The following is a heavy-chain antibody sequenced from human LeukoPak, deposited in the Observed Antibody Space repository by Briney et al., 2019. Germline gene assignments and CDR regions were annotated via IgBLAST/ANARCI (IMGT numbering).Heavy chain of an antibody. D-gene: IGHD2-2*01. J-gene: IGHJ6*03. CDR2: ISSSGTTI. CDR3: ARICSTSPLYYYYYMDV. CDR1: GFTFSDYY. V-gene: IGHV3-11*04. Sequence: GGSLRLSCGASGFTFSDYYMSWIRQAPGKGLEWVSYISSSGTTIYYADSVKGRFTISRDNAKNSLYLQMNSLRAEDTAVYYCARICSTSPLYYYYYMDVWGKGTTVTVSS.